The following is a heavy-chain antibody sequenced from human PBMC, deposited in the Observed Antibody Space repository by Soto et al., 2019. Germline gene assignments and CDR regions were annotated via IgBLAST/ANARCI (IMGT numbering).Heavy chain of an antibody. J-gene: IGHJ4*02. CDR3: AKGMVLAASGSYLDH. CDR1: GFTFSSYG. V-gene: IGHV3-30*18. Sequence: QVQLVESGGGVVQPGRSLRLSCAASGFTFSSYGMHWVRRAPGKGLEWVAVISYDGSNKYYADSVKGRFTISRDNSKNTLYLQMNSLRAEDTAVYYCAKGMVLAASGSYLDHWGQGTLVTVSS. CDR2: ISYDGSNK. D-gene: IGHD1-26*01.